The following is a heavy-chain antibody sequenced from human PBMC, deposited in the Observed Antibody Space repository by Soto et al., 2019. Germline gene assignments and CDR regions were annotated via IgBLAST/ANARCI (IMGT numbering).Heavy chain of an antibody. J-gene: IGHJ5*02. V-gene: IGHV4-34*01. Sequence: SETLSLTCAVYGGSFSGYYWSWIRQPPGKGLEWIGEINHSGSTNYNPSLKSRVTISVDTSKNQFSLKLSSVTAADTAVYYCARGRTFTTSITIFGVVIHTGWFDPWGQGTLVT. D-gene: IGHD3-3*01. CDR3: ARGRTFTTSITIFGVVIHTGWFDP. CDR2: INHSGST. CDR1: GGSFSGYY.